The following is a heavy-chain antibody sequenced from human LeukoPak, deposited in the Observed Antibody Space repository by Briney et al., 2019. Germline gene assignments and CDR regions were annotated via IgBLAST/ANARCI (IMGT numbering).Heavy chain of an antibody. V-gene: IGHV1-69*06. CDR1: GGTFSSYA. D-gene: IGHD4/OR15-4a*01. Sequence: SVKVSCKASGGTFSSYAISWVRQAPGQGLEWMGGIIPIFGTANYAQKFQGRVTITADKSTSTAYMELSSLRSEDTAVYYYARRAGAYSHPYDYWGQGTLVTVSS. CDR2: IIPIFGTA. CDR3: ARRAGAYSHPYDY. J-gene: IGHJ4*02.